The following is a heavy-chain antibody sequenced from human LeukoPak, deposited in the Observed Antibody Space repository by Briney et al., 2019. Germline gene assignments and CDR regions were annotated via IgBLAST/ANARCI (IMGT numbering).Heavy chain of an antibody. D-gene: IGHD4-17*01. J-gene: IGHJ4*02. CDR2: ISESGST. Sequence: GGSLRLSCAASGFTFSNYAMNWLRQTPGKGLEWLSDISESGSTNYADSVRGRFTISRDNSRKMLSLQMNSLRVDDTAIYYCAKDHLALGDFFDSWGQGTPVTVSS. V-gene: IGHV3-23*01. CDR1: GFTFSNYA. CDR3: AKDHLALGDFFDS.